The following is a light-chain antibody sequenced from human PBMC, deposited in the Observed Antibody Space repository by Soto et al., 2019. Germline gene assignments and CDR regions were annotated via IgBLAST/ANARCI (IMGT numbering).Light chain of an antibody. V-gene: IGKV1-5*01. CDR2: DAS. Sequence: DIQMTQSPSTLSASVGDRVTITWRASQSISNWLAWYQQKSGKAPKLLIYDASSLESGVPSRFSGSGSGTDFTFTISSLQPEDFATYYCQQLNSYPWITFGQGTRLEI. CDR1: QSISNW. CDR3: QQLNSYPWIT. J-gene: IGKJ5*01.